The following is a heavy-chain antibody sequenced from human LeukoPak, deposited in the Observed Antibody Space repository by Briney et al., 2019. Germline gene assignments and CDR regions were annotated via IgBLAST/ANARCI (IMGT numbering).Heavy chain of an antibody. CDR1: GYIFTNYD. CDR2: ISTYNGNT. Sequence: ASVKVSCKASGYIFTNYDITWVRQAPGQGLEWMGWISTYNGNTDSGERFQDRVTMTTDTSTSTAYMDLRSLRSDDTAVYYCARDNNGGNYHEARFDYWGQGALVTVSS. J-gene: IGHJ4*02. V-gene: IGHV1-18*01. CDR3: ARDNNGGNYHEARFDY. D-gene: IGHD4/OR15-4a*01.